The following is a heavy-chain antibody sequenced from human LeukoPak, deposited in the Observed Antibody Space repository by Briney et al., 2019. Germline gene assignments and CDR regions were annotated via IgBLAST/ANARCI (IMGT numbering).Heavy chain of an antibody. CDR2: ISSSSSYI. CDR1: GFTFSSYS. V-gene: IGHV3-21*01. Sequence: GGSLRLSCAASGFTFSSYSMNWVRQAPGKGLKWVSSISSSSSYIYYADSVKGRFTISRDNAKNSLYLQMNSLRAEDTAVYYCARGEYQLLYPLYYYYYMDVWGKGTTVTVSS. CDR3: ARGEYQLLYPLYYYYYMDV. J-gene: IGHJ6*03. D-gene: IGHD2-2*02.